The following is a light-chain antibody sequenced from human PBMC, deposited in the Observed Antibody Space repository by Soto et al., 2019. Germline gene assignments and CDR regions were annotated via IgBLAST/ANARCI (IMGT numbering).Light chain of an antibody. J-gene: IGKJ3*01. CDR2: AAS. Sequence: DIQMTQSPSSLSASVGDTVTITCRASQGISNSLAWFQQKPGRVPQFLIYAASTLQPAVPPRFSGSASGTDSTPTITSLQHEDFATHFCQNDNSAPLTLGPENRVDIK. CDR3: QNDNSAPLT. CDR1: QGISNS. V-gene: IGKV1-27*01.